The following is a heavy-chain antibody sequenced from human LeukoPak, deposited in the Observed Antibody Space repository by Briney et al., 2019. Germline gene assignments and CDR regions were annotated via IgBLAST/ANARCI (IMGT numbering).Heavy chain of an antibody. CDR1: GFTFSSYA. CDR2: ISGSGGST. D-gene: IGHD1-26*01. J-gene: IGHJ3*01. CDR3: AKDSSQRGGSYYAFDV. Sequence: PGGSLRLSCAASGFTFSSYAMSWVRQAPGKGLEWVSAISGSGGSTYYADSVKGRFTISRDNSKNTLYLQMNSLRAEDTAVYYCAKDSSQRGGSYYAFDVWGQGTMVTVSS. V-gene: IGHV3-23*01.